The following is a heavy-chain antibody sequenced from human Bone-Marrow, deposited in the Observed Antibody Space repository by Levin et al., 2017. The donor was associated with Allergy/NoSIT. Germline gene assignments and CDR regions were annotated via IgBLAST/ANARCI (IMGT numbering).Heavy chain of an antibody. CDR1: GFTFSSYG. J-gene: IGHJ6*02. V-gene: IGHV3-23*01. D-gene: IGHD6-19*01. CDR2: ISARGGST. Sequence: GGSLRLSCAASGFTFSSYGVSWVRQVPGKGLEWVSGISARGGSTNYADSVKGRFTISRDNSKKSLYLQMNSLRPEDTAIYYCAKDRIAVPDIYYYYYNGMDVWGQGTTVTVSS. CDR3: AKDRIAVPDIYYYYYNGMDV.